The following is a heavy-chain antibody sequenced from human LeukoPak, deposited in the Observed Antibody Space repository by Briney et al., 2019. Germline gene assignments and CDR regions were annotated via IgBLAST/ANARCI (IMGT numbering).Heavy chain of an antibody. J-gene: IGHJ4*02. V-gene: IGHV3-21*01. D-gene: IGHD6-13*01. CDR2: ISSSSSYI. Sequence: KAGGSLRLSCAASGFTFSSYAMNWVRQAPGKGLEWVSSISSSSSYIYYADSVKGRFTISRDNAKNSLYLQMNSLRAEDTAVYYCARESHSSSWFDYWGQGTLVTVSS. CDR1: GFTFSSYA. CDR3: ARESHSSSWFDY.